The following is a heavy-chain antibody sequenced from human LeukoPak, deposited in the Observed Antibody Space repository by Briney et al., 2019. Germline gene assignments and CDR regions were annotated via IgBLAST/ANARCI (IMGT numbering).Heavy chain of an antibody. V-gene: IGHV3-23*01. CDR3: AKIRLGELSSIDY. CDR2: IGGSGGST. CDR1: GFTFSSYW. Sequence: GGSLRLSCAASGFTFSSYWMHWVRQAPGKGLEWVSGIGGSGGSTYYADSVKGRFTISRDNSKNTLYLQMNSLRAEDTAIYYCAKIRLGELSSIDYWGQGTLVTVSS. J-gene: IGHJ4*02. D-gene: IGHD3-16*02.